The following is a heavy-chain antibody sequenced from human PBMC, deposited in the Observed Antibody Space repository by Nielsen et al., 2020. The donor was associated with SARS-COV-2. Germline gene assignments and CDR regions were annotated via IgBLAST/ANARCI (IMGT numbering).Heavy chain of an antibody. CDR2: IDFSGST. CDR1: GDSITSSSNY. CDR3: ARGDDDFWSLDY. D-gene: IGHD3-3*01. Sequence: SETLSLTCTVSGDSITSSSNYWGWIRQPPGKGLECIGSIDFSGSTYYNPSLKSRVTISVDTSKNQFSLKLSSVTAADTAVYYCARGDDDFWSLDYWGQGTLVTVSS. V-gene: IGHV4-39*07. J-gene: IGHJ4*02.